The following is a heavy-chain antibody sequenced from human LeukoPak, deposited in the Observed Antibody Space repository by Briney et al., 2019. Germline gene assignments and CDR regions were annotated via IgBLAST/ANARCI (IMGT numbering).Heavy chain of an antibody. D-gene: IGHD3-10*01. V-gene: IGHV3-7*01. CDR2: IKQDGSEK. CDR1: GFTFSSYW. CDR3: ARDPMYYYGPGSYYDDY. Sequence: SGGSLRLSCAASGFTFSSYWMSWVRQAPGKGLEWVANIKQDGSEKYYVDSVKGRFTISRDNAKNSLYLQMNSLRAEDTAVYYCARDPMYYYGPGSYYDDYWGQGTLVTVSS. J-gene: IGHJ4*02.